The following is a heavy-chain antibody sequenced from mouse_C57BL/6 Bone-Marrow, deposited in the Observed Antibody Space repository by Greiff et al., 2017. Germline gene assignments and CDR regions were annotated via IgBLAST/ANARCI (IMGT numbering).Heavy chain of an antibody. J-gene: IGHJ3*01. D-gene: IGHD2-5*01. CDR1: GFTFTDYY. Sequence: EVKVVESGGGLVQPGGSLSLSCAASGFTFTDYYMSWVRQPPGKALEWLGFIRNKANGYTTEYSASVKGRFTISRDNSQSILYLQMNALRAEDSATYYCAGPPYYSNYGFAYWGQGTLVTVSA. CDR3: AGPPYYSNYGFAY. CDR2: IRNKANGYTT. V-gene: IGHV7-3*01.